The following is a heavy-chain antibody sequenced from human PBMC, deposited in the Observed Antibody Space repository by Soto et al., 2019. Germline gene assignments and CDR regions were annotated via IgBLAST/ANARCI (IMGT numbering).Heavy chain of an antibody. D-gene: IGHD5-12*01. V-gene: IGHV1-18*01. CDR3: ARGKGYGYDH. Sequence: QVQLVQSGPEVRKPGASVKVSCKASGYTFRDYGIAWVRQAPGQGLEWMGWISAFNGHTNYAQKFQGRVTVTADASTATAYMGLRSLRPDDTAMYFCARGKGYGYDHWGQGTLVTVSS. CDR2: ISAFNGHT. J-gene: IGHJ4*02. CDR1: GYTFRDYG.